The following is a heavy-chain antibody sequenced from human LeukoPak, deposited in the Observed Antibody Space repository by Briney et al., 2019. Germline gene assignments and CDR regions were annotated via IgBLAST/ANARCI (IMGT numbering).Heavy chain of an antibody. CDR3: ARLGLHGSGTYYFFDY. J-gene: IGHJ4*02. D-gene: IGHD3-10*01. Sequence: ASVTVSCKASGQSLTGYFIHWVRQAPGQGLEWVGRIDPNTGDTIYAQNFQGRVTVTSATSISTAYMELSRLTSDDTAVYFCARLGLHGSGTYYFFDYWGQGTLVTVSS. CDR2: IDPNTGDT. CDR1: GQSLTGYF. V-gene: IGHV1-2*06.